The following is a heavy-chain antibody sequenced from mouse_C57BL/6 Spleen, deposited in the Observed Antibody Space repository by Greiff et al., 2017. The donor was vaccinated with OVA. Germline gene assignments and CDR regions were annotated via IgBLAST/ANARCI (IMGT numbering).Heavy chain of an antibody. CDR3: TRPRGDYGSSLDY. V-gene: IGHV1-15*01. CDR1: GYTFTDYE. Sequence: QVQLQQSGAELVRPGASVTLSCKASGYTFTDYEMHWVKQTPVHGLEWIGAIDPETGGTAYNQKFKGKAILTADKSSSTAYMELRSLTSEDSAVYYSTRPRGDYGSSLDYWGEGTTLTVSS. CDR2: IDPETGGT. J-gene: IGHJ2*01. D-gene: IGHD1-1*01.